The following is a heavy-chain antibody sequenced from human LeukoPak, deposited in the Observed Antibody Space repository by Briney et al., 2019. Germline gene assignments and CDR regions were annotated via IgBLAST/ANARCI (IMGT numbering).Heavy chain of an antibody. V-gene: IGHV3-30-3*01. D-gene: IGHD3-16*01. CDR3: ARAPLGVFDY. CDR2: ISYDGSNK. Sequence: PGGSLRLSCASSGFTFSRYAMHWGRQAPGKGLERVAVISYDGSNKYYADSVKGRFTITRDNAKNSLYLQMNSMRAEDTAVYYCARAPLGVFDYWGQGTLVTVSS. CDR1: GFTFSRYA. J-gene: IGHJ4*02.